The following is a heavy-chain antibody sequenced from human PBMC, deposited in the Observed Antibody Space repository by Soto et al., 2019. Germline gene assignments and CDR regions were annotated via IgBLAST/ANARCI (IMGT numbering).Heavy chain of an antibody. CDR3: TLENSSSDREHYAAY. CDR1: GFTSSNAW. J-gene: IGHJ4*02. V-gene: IGHV3-15*01. D-gene: IGHD6-6*01. Sequence: PGGSRRLSCAASGFTSSNAWMSWVRRGPGKGREWVGHIKSKTESGATEYAAPVKGRFIVSRDDSENTVLLQMNSLKTEDTAVYYCTLENSSSDREHYAAYWGQGTLVTVSS. CDR2: IKSKTESGAT.